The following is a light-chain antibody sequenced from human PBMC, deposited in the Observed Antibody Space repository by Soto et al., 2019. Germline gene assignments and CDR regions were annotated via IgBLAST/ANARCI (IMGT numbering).Light chain of an antibody. J-gene: IGKJ5*01. CDR1: QSISSY. CDR2: AAS. CDR3: QQSYSTPVT. V-gene: IGKV1-39*01. Sequence: DIQLTQSPSSLSASVGDRVPITCRASQSISSYLNWYQQKPGKAPKLLIYAASSLQSGVPSRFSGSGSGTDFTLTISSLQPEDFATYYCQQSYSTPVTFGQGTRLENK.